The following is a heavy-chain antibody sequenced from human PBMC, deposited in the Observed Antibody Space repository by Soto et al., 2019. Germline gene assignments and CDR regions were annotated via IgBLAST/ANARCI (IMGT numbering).Heavy chain of an antibody. CDR2: IGTAGDT. CDR1: GFTFSSYD. V-gene: IGHV3-13*04. Sequence: PGGSLRLSCAASGFTFSSYDMHWVRQATGKGLEWVSAIGTAGDTYYPGSVKGRFTISRENAKNSLYLQMNSLRAGDTAVYYCARDRSYGSGTYGIDLWGQGTTFTVSS. J-gene: IGHJ6*02. CDR3: ARDRSYGSGTYGIDL. D-gene: IGHD3-10*01.